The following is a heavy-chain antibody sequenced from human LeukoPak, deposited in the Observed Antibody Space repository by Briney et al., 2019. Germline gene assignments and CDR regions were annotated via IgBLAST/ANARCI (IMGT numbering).Heavy chain of an antibody. D-gene: IGHD5-18*01. CDR2: ISYDGSDK. CDR3: AKNAHYQGYSYGGIDY. Sequence: GRSLRLSCAASGFTFSSYGMHWVRQAPGKGLEWVAVISYDGSDKYSADSVKGRFTISRDNSKNTLYLQMNSLRAEDTAVYYCAKNAHYQGYSYGGIDYWGQGTLVTVSS. V-gene: IGHV3-30*18. J-gene: IGHJ4*02. CDR1: GFTFSSYG.